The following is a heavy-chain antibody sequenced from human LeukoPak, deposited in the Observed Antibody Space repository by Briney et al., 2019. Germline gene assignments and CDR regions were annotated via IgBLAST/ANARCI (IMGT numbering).Heavy chain of an antibody. D-gene: IGHD6-19*01. CDR1: GYTFTSYA. Sequence: ASVKVSCKASGYTFTSYAMHWVRQAPGQRLEWMGWINAGNGNTKYSQKFQGRVTITRDTSASTAYMELSSLRSEDTAVYYCAAGEWLVKRRYFDYWGQGTLVTVSS. J-gene: IGHJ4*02. V-gene: IGHV1-3*01. CDR3: AAGEWLVKRRYFDY. CDR2: INAGNGNT.